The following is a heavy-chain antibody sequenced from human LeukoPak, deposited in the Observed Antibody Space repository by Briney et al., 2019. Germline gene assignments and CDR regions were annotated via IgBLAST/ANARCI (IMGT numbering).Heavy chain of an antibody. CDR3: ARADSSSWYGPRFDP. V-gene: IGHV4-34*01. CDR2: INHSGST. CDR1: GGSFSGYY. Sequence: SETLSLTCAVYGGSFSGYYWSWIRQPPGKGLEWIGEINHSGSTNYNPSLKSRVTISVDTSKNQFSLKLSSVTAADTAVYYCARADSSSWYGPRFDPWGQGTLVTVSS. D-gene: IGHD6-13*01. J-gene: IGHJ5*02.